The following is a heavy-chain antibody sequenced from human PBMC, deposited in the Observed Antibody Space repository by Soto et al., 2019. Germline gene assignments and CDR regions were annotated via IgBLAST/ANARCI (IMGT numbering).Heavy chain of an antibody. J-gene: IGHJ4*02. CDR3: AKDRYYYGSGRPIGPFDY. CDR1: GFTFSSYG. CDR2: ISYDGSNK. D-gene: IGHD3-10*01. V-gene: IGHV3-30*18. Sequence: PGGSLRLSCAASGFTFSSYGMHWVRQAPGKGLEWVAVISYDGSNKYYADSVKGRFTISRDNSKNTLYLQMNSLRAEDTAVYYCAKDRYYYGSGRPIGPFDYWGQGTLVTVSS.